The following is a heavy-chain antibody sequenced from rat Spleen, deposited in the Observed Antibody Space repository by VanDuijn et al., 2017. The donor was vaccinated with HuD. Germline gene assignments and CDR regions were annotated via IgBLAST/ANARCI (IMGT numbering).Heavy chain of an antibody. J-gene: IGHJ2*01. V-gene: IGHV5-20*01. CDR1: GFTFSDYY. CDR2: ISSTDGNA. Sequence: EVQLVESDGGLVQPGRSLKLSCAASGFTFSDYYMAWVRQAPKKGLEWVATISSTDGNAYYRDSVKGRFTISRDNAISTLYLQVSSLRSEDTATYYCTRENYYTGDYWGQGVMVTVSS. CDR3: TRENYYTGDY. D-gene: IGHD1-6*01.